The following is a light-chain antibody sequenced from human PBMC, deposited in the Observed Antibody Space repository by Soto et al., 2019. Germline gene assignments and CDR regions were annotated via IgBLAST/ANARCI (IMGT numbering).Light chain of an antibody. CDR2: GAG. CDR3: QQYGILLSV. J-gene: IGKJ4*01. CDR1: QPVNNNF. Sequence: ETVLTQTPGTLSLSPGERATLSCRASQPVNNNFLAWYQQKPGQAPRLLTYGAGSRATGIPDRFRGRGAGTDFTLTISRMEHEDFAVYYCQQYGILLSVFGGGTKVDIK. V-gene: IGKV3-20*01.